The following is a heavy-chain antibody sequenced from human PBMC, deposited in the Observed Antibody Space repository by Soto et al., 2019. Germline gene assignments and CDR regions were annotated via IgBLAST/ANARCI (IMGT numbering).Heavy chain of an antibody. V-gene: IGHV4-39*07. D-gene: IGHD2-21*02. CDR1: GGSITSSSYY. J-gene: IGHJ6*02. CDR3: ARDLWGYCGTDCYPLDV. CDR2: IYYSGRA. Sequence: SETLSLTCTVSGGSITSSSYYWGWIRQPPGKGLEWIGSIYYSGRAYYSPSLKSRVTISVDTSKNQFSLKLNSVTAADTAVYYCARDLWGYCGTDCYPLDVWGQGTTVTVSS.